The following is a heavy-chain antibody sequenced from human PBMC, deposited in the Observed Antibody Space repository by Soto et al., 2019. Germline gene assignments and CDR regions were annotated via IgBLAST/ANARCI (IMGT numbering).Heavy chain of an antibody. Sequence: PGGSLRLSCAASGFTFSNAWMSWVRQAPGKGLEWVGRIKSKVDSATTDYAAPVKGRFSISRDDSRNTLYLQVNSLKIEDTAVYYCTTDDPINRNWGQGTQVTVSS. CDR2: IKSKVDSATT. CDR1: GFTFSNAW. V-gene: IGHV3-15*01. CDR3: TTDDPINRN. J-gene: IGHJ4*02.